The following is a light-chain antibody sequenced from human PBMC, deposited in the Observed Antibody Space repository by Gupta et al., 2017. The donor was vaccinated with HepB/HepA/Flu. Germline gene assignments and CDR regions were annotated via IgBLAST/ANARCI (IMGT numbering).Light chain of an antibody. CDR2: NSN. Sequence: QAVLTQPPSASGTPRQRVTISCSGGSSSIGINTVNWYQQVPGTAPKLLMHNSNQRPSGVPDRFSGSKSGTSASLAISGLQSEDEADYYCASWDDSLSGDVFGTGTKLTVL. J-gene: IGLJ1*01. CDR1: SSSIGINT. V-gene: IGLV1-44*01. CDR3: ASWDDSLSGDV.